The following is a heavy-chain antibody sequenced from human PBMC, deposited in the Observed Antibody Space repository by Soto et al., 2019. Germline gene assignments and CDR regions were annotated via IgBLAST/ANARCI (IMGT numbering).Heavy chain of an antibody. CDR1: GGTFSSFP. J-gene: IGHJ4*02. CDR2: ITPVLGAP. V-gene: IGHV1-69*01. D-gene: IGHD3-22*01. Sequence: QVQLVQSGTEVKKPGSSVKVSCKTSGGTFSSFPIAWVRQAPGQGLEWVGGITPVLGAPSYAQTFQGRVTITADESTSAAYLELSSLRSDDTAVYFCARDRHYENHTFYYLKYYVDYWCQGTLVTVSS. CDR3: ARDRHYENHTFYYLKYYVDY.